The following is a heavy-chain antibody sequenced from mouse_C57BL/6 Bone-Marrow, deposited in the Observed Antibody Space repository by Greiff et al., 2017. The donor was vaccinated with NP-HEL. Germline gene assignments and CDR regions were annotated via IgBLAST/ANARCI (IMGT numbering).Heavy chain of an antibody. J-gene: IGHJ2*01. V-gene: IGHV1-53*01. CDR3: ARGSTMVTTYFDY. CDR2: INPSNGGT. Sequence: VQLQQSGTELVKPGASVKLSCKASGYTFTSYWMHWVKQRPGQGLEWIGNINPSNGGTNYNEKFQSKATLTVDKSSSTAYMQLSSLTSEDSAVYYCARGSTMVTTYFDYWGQGTTLTVSS. CDR1: GYTFTSYW. D-gene: IGHD2-2*01.